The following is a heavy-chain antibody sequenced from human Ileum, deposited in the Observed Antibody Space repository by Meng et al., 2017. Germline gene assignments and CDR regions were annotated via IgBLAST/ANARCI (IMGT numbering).Heavy chain of an antibody. CDR3: ARDQIGDYVWDY. D-gene: IGHD4-17*01. CDR2: VSTYNDDT. J-gene: IGHJ4*02. CDR1: GYTFTSTNYG. V-gene: IGHV1-18*01. Sequence: QVQLVQSGAEVKKPGASVQVSCKASGYTFTSTNYGISWMRQAPGQGLEWMGWVSTYNDDTNHVQKFQDRVTMTTETSTSTVYMELRSLRSDDTAVYYCARDQIGDYVWDYWGQGTLVTVSS.